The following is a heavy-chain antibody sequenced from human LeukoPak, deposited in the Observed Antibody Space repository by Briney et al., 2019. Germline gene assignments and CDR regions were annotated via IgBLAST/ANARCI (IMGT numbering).Heavy chain of an antibody. CDR1: GGSISSGDYY. D-gene: IGHD6-6*01. V-gene: IGHV4-30-4*01. CDR2: IYYSGST. Sequence: SQTLSLTCTVSGGSISSGDYYWSWIRQPPGKGLEWIGYIYYSGSTYYNPSLKSRVTISVDTSKNQFSLKLSSVTAADTAVYYCAREGVSGAFDIWGQGTMVSVSS. CDR3: AREGVSGAFDI. J-gene: IGHJ3*02.